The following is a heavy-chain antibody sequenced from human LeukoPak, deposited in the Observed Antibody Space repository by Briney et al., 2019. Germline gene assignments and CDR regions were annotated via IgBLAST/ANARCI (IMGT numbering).Heavy chain of an antibody. Sequence: SETLSLTCAVYGGSFSGYYWSWIRQPPGKGLEWIGEINHSGSTNYNPSLKSRVTISVDTSKNHFSLQLSSVTAADTAVYYCARGVWLAGGYGGYGMDVWGRGTTVTVSS. V-gene: IGHV4-34*01. CDR1: GGSFSGYY. CDR3: ARGVWLAGGYGGYGMDV. D-gene: IGHD5-12*01. J-gene: IGHJ6*02. CDR2: INHSGST.